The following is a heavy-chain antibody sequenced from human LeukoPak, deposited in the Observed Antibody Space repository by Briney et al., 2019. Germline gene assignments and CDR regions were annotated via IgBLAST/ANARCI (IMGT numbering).Heavy chain of an antibody. CDR1: GGTFSSYA. J-gene: IGHJ4*02. V-gene: IGHV1-69*05. CDR3: ARGKRQMATAPLDY. D-gene: IGHD5-24*01. CDR2: IIPIFGTA. Sequence: GASVKVSCKASGGTFSSYAISWVRQAPGQGLEWMGGIIPIFGTANYAQKFQGRVTITTDESTSTAYMELSSLRSEDTAVYYCARGKRQMATAPLDYWGQRTLVTVSS.